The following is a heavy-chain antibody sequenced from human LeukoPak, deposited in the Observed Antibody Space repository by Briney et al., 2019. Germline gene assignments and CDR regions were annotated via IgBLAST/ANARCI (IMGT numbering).Heavy chain of an antibody. CDR3: ARNYYDTKKPWD. D-gene: IGHD3-22*01. CDR2: IYHSGST. J-gene: IGHJ4*02. V-gene: IGHV4-38-2*02. CDR1: GYSISSGYY. Sequence: SETLSLTCTVSGYSISSGYYWGWIRQPPGKGLEWIGSIYHSGSTYYNPSLKSRVTMSVDTSKNQFSLKLSSVTAADTAVYFCARNYYDTKKPWDWGQGTLVTVSS.